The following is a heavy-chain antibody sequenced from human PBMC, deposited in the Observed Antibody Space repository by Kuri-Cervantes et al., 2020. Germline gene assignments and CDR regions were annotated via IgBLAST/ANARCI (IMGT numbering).Heavy chain of an antibody. CDR3: ARGPRGYSGYDYPYYYLDV. CDR1: GFTFSSYE. Sequence: GGSLRLSCAASGFTFSSYEMNWVRQAPGKGLEWVASIQQHGSEQHYVDSVKDRFTISRDNAKNSLYLQMSSLRVEDTAAYYCARGPRGYSGYDYPYYYLDVWGKGTTVTVSS. D-gene: IGHD5-12*01. V-gene: IGHV3-7*01. J-gene: IGHJ6*03. CDR2: IQQHGSEQ.